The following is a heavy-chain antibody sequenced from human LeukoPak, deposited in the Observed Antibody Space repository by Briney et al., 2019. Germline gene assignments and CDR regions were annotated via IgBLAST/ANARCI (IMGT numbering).Heavy chain of an antibody. J-gene: IGHJ4*02. CDR2: ISGSGSTI. CDR3: AKHRGGWFMDY. CDR1: GFPYSSYH. Sequence: GGPLRLSCVVSGFPYSSYHMSWVRQAPGKGVEWVSGISGSGSTIYYADSVKRRFTISRDNSKITLYLQMNNLRAEDTAVYYCAKHRGGWFMDYWGQGTLVTVSS. V-gene: IGHV3-23*01. D-gene: IGHD3-10*01.